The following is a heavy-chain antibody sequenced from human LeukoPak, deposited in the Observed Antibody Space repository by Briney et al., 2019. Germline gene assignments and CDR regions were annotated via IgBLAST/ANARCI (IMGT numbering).Heavy chain of an antibody. J-gene: IGHJ6*04. D-gene: IGHD2-2*01. CDR1: GFTFSSYA. CDR2: ISGSGGST. CDR3: AKAGYCSSTSCPGGYYYGMDV. Sequence: GGSLRLSCAASGFTFSSYAMSWGRQAPGKGLEWVSAISGSGGSTYYADSVKGRFTISRDNSKNTLYLQMNSLRAEDTAVYYCAKAGYCSSTSCPGGYYYGMDVWGKGTTVTVSS. V-gene: IGHV3-23*01.